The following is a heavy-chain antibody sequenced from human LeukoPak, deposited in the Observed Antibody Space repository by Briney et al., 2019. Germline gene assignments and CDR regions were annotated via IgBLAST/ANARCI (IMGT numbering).Heavy chain of an antibody. CDR3: ARVGGWRSRDCCSTSCYGEEAFDI. Sequence: PGGSLRLSCAASGFTFSSYAMHWVRQAPGKGLEWVAVISYDGSNKYYADSVKGRFTISRDNSKNTLYLQMNSLRAEDTAVYYCARVGGWRSRDCCSTSCYGEEAFDIWGQGTMVTVSS. D-gene: IGHD2-2*01. V-gene: IGHV3-30*04. J-gene: IGHJ3*02. CDR1: GFTFSSYA. CDR2: ISYDGSNK.